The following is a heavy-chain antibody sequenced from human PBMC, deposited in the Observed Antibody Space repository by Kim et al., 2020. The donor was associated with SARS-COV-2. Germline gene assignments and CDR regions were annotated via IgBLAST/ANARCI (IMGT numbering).Heavy chain of an antibody. Sequence: GGSLRLSCAASGFTFDDYAIHWVRQAPGKGLEWVSGISWNSGSIGYADSVKGRFTISRDNAKNSLYLQMNSLRAEDTALYYCAKDKAYYGSGVDPATFDPWGQGTLVTVSS. J-gene: IGHJ5*02. CDR3: AKDKAYYGSGVDPATFDP. CDR1: GFTFDDYA. CDR2: ISWNSGSI. V-gene: IGHV3-9*01. D-gene: IGHD3-10*01.